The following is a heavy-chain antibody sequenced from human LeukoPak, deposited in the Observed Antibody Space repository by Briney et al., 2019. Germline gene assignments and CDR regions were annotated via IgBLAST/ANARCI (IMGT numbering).Heavy chain of an antibody. CDR1: GGSISSYY. V-gene: IGHV4-59*01. CDR3: ARVPSYGALDY. Sequence: SETLSLTCTVSGGSISSYYWSWIRQPPGKGLEWIGYIYYSGSTNYNPSLKSRVTISVDTSKNQFSLKLSSVTAADTAVYYCARVPSYGALDYWGQGTLVTVSS. J-gene: IGHJ4*02. CDR2: IYYSGST. D-gene: IGHD4-17*01.